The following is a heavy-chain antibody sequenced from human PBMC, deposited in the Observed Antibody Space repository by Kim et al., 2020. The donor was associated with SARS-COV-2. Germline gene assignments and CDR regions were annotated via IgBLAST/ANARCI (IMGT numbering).Heavy chain of an antibody. V-gene: IGHV3-7*01. Sequence: GGSLRLSCAASGFTFSSYRMTWVRQAQGKGLEWVANIKQDGNRKYYEDSVKGRFTISRDNAKNSLYLQMNSLRAEDTAVYYCARDGDLYSSGKDAFDIWGQGTMVTVSS. CDR1: GFTFSSYR. J-gene: IGHJ3*02. CDR2: IKQDGNRK. D-gene: IGHD6-19*01. CDR3: ARDGDLYSSGKDAFDI.